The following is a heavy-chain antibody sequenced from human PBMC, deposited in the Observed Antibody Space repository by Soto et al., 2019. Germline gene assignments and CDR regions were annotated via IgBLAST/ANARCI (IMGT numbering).Heavy chain of an antibody. D-gene: IGHD1-1*01. CDR1: GFTFSSYG. Sequence: QVQLVESGGGVVQPGRSLRLSCVASGFTFSSYGMHWVRQAPGKGLEWVAVISNDGSNKYYADSVKGRFTISRDNSKKRFFLKINSGRVEDRVVYYCAKSGSPWKGDFDYGGKGPLVPVSS. CDR3: AKSGSPWKGDFDY. CDR2: ISNDGSNK. V-gene: IGHV3-30*18. J-gene: IGHJ4*02.